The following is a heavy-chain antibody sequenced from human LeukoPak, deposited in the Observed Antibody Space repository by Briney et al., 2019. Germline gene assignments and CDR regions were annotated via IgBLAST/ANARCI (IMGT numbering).Heavy chain of an antibody. Sequence: SEALSLTCTVSGGSISPYYWSWIRQPPGKGLEWIGHIYYSGSTNYNPSLKSRVTISVDTSKSQFSLKLSSATAADTAVYYCARGGGSGRGNWFDPWGQGSLVIVSS. CDR3: ARGGGSGRGNWFDP. CDR2: IYYSGST. V-gene: IGHV4-59*01. CDR1: GGSISPYY. D-gene: IGHD3-10*01. J-gene: IGHJ5*02.